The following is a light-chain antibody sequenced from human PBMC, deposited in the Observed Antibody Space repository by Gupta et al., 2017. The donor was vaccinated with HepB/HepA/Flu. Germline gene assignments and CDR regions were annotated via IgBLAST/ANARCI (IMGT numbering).Light chain of an antibody. J-gene: IGKJ1*01. CDR1: QSISSY. Sequence: DIQMTQSPSSLSASVGDRVTITCRASQSISSYFNWYQQKPGKAPKLLMYAASSLQSGVPSRFSGSGSGTDFTLTISRLQPEDFATYYCQQSDSTPRTFGQGTKVEIK. CDR2: AAS. V-gene: IGKV1-39*01. CDR3: QQSDSTPRT.